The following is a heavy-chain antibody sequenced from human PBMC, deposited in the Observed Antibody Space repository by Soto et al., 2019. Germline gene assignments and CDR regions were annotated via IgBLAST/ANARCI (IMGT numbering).Heavy chain of an antibody. Sequence: QVQLVESGGGVVQPGRSLRLSCAASGFTFSSYAMHWVRQAPGKGLEWVAVISYDGSNKYYADSVKGRFTISRDNSKNTLYLQMNSLRAEDTAVYYCARDPTTVTTRLYFDYWVQGTLVTVSS. V-gene: IGHV3-30-3*01. CDR2: ISYDGSNK. CDR1: GFTFSSYA. J-gene: IGHJ4*02. CDR3: ARDPTTVTTRLYFDY. D-gene: IGHD4-17*01.